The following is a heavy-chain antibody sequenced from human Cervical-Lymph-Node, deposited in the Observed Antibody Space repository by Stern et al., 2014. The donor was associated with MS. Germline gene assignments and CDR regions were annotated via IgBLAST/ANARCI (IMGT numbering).Heavy chain of an antibody. CDR1: GGTFSNYP. Sequence: VQLVESGAGVTKPGSSVKVSCTASGGTFSNYPSRWVRQAPGQGLEWMAGIFPVFGTPTCAQEFRGRVTITADVSTSTVYMELSRLRSGDTAVYYCALSSETSDRWYSLGYDLWGQGTLVTVSS. CDR2: IFPVFGTP. CDR3: ALSSETSDRWYSLGYDL. J-gene: IGHJ5*02. V-gene: IGHV1-69*01. D-gene: IGHD6-13*01.